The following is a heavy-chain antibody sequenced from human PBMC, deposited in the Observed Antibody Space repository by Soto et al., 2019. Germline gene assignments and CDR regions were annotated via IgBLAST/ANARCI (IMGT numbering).Heavy chain of an antibody. D-gene: IGHD3-10*01. J-gene: IGHJ3*02. CDR2: IHNSGST. Sequence: VQLVESGGGLVQPGGSLTLSCAASGFTFRSYEMHWIRQPPGKGLEWIGYIHNSGSTYYNPSLKSRLTISSDTSKNQFSLRLNSVTAADTALYYCARGEVRGPFDIWGQGTMVTVSS. V-gene: IGHV4-30-4*08. CDR3: ARGEVRGPFDI. CDR1: GFTFRSYEMH.